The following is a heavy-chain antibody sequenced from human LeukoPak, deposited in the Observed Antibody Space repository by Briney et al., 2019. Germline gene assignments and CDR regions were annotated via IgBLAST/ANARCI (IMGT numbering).Heavy chain of an antibody. Sequence: GGSLRLSCEASGFPFSTYAMSWVRKAPGKGLEWVSTITRGTTLYADSVKGRFSISRDDFKNPLYLQMNSLRAGDTATYYCAKAIVGATFHAFDIWGRGSMVTVSS. V-gene: IGHV3-23*01. CDR2: ITRGTT. CDR3: AKAIVGATFHAFDI. D-gene: IGHD1-26*01. CDR1: GFPFSTYA. J-gene: IGHJ3*02.